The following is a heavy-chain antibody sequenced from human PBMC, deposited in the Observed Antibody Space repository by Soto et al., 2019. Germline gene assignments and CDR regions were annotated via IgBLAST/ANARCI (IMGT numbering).Heavy chain of an antibody. V-gene: IGHV1-2*02. CDR1: GYTFINYY. CDR2: ISPKSGGT. J-gene: IGHJ4*02. D-gene: IGHD3-3*01. Sequence: ASVKVSCKASGYTFINYYMHWVRQAPGQGSEWMGRISPKSGGTNYAENFKGRVSMSLDTSLKTAYMELSSLMSKDTAVDYCARAPGYNSDWYYFDLWGQGTQVTVSS. CDR3: ARAPGYNSDWYYFDL.